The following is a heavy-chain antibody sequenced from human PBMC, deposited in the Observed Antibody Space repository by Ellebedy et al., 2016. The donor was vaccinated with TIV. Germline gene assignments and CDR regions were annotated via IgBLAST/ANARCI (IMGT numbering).Heavy chain of an antibody. CDR2: ISTAYGGT. V-gene: IGHV1-18*01. D-gene: IGHD4-17*01. J-gene: IGHJ4*02. Sequence: ASVKVSXKPSGYSFNSYGMSWVRRAPGQGLEWMGWISTAYGGTNFAQKFRGRVSMTTEASTSTVYMDLRNLTSDDTAVYYCARDRGGTVTTGSGHWGQGTLVTVTS. CDR3: ARDRGGTVTTGSGH. CDR1: GYSFNSYG.